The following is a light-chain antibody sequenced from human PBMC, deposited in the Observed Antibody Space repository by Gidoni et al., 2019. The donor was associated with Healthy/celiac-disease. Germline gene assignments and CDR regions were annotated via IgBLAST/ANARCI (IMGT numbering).Light chain of an antibody. V-gene: IGLV2-23*01. CDR3: CSYTGSKRV. CDR1: SSDVGSYNL. CDR2: EGS. J-gene: IGLJ3*02. Sequence: QSALTQPASVSGSPGQSITISCTGTSSDVGSYNLVSWYQQHPGKARKLMIYEGSKRPSGVSNRFSGSKSGNTASLTISGLQAEDEADYYCCSYTGSKRVFGGGTKLTVL.